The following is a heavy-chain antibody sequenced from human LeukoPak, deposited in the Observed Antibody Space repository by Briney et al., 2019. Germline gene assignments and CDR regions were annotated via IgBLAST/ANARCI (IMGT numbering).Heavy chain of an antibody. Sequence: GGSLRLSCAASGFTFSSYSMNWVRQAPGKGLEWVSSISSSSSYIYYADSVKGRFTISRDNAKNSLYLQMNSLRAEDTAVYYCARAPAPRHCTSTSCPRGPFDYWGQGTLVTVSS. D-gene: IGHD2-2*01. J-gene: IGHJ4*02. CDR3: ARAPAPRHCTSTSCPRGPFDY. CDR2: ISSSSSYI. V-gene: IGHV3-21*01. CDR1: GFTFSSYS.